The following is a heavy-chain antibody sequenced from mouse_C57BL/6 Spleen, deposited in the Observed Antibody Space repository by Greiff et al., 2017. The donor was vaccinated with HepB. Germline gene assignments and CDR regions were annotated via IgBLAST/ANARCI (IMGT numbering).Heavy chain of an antibody. CDR2: IWTGGGT. CDR1: GFSLTSYA. V-gene: IGHV2-9-1*01. J-gene: IGHJ4*01. CDR3: ARNRGNYDRAMDY. Sequence: VQLQQSGPGLVAPSQSLSITCTVSGFSLTSYAISWVRQPPGKGLEWLGLIWTGGGTNYNSALKSSMSISKDNSKSQVFLKMNSLQTDDTARYYCARNRGNYDRAMDYWGQGTSVTVSS. D-gene: IGHD2-1*01.